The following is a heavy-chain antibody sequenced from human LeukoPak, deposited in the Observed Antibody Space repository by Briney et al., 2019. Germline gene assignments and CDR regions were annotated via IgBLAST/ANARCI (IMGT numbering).Heavy chain of an antibody. CDR3: ARDGYGNKYIDV. D-gene: IGHD1/OR15-1a*01. CDR2: IYSGGTT. CDR1: GFTLSSNF. Sequence: PGGSLRLSCADSGFTLSSNFISRVRQAPGKRLEWVSVIYSGGTTYYADSVRGRFTISRDNSKNTLYLQMNSLRAEDTAVYYCARDGYGNKYIDVWGKGTTVTVSS. J-gene: IGHJ6*03. V-gene: IGHV3-53*01.